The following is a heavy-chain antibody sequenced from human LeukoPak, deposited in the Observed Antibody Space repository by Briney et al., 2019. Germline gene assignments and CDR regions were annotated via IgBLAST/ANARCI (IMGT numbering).Heavy chain of an antibody. J-gene: IGHJ1*01. CDR3: ATWGDTTAEYFQR. CDR1: GFMFSDYG. CDR2: INPDGRDT. V-gene: IGHV3-7*01. Sequence: GRSLRLSCAASGFMFSDYGMHWVRQAPGKGLEWVAHINPDGRDTYYVDSVKGRFTISRDNAQNSMYLQMNSLRVEDTAVYYCATWGDTTAEYFQRWGQGTLVTVSS. D-gene: IGHD2-21*02.